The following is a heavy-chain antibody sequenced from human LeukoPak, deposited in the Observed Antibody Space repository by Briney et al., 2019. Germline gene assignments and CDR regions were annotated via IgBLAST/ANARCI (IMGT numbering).Heavy chain of an antibody. D-gene: IGHD3-9*01. V-gene: IGHV1-24*01. Sequence: ASGKLSCKVSGYTLTELSMHWVRQAPGKGLEWRGGFDPEDGETIYAQKFQGRVTMPEDTSTDTAYMELSSLRSEDTAVYYCATDLPDILTAITGWDAFDIWGQGTMVTVSS. CDR1: GYTLTELS. J-gene: IGHJ3*02. CDR3: ATDLPDILTAITGWDAFDI. CDR2: FDPEDGET.